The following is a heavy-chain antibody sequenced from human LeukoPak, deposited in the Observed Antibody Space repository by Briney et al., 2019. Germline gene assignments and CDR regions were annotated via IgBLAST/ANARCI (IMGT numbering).Heavy chain of an antibody. Sequence: PSETLSLTCTVSGGSISSSSYYWGWIRQPPGKGLEWIGSIYYSGSTYYNPSLKSRVTISVDTSKNQFSLKLSSVTAADTAVYYCVSLPDSSGFDYWGQGTLVTVSS. CDR2: IYYSGST. CDR3: VSLPDSSGFDY. CDR1: GGSISSSSYY. V-gene: IGHV4-39*01. J-gene: IGHJ4*02. D-gene: IGHD3-22*01.